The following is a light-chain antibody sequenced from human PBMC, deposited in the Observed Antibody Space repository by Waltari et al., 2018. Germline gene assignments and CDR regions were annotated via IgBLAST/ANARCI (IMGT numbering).Light chain of an antibody. Sequence: QSALTQPASVSGSPGQSITISCTGTSSDVGFYNYVSWYQHPPCKAPKLMVYEVTNRPSGVSKRSSCSTSGNPASLPISGLQAEDEADYYCNSYTTARNLDYVFGTGTKVTVL. V-gene: IGLV2-14*01. CDR3: NSYTTARNLDYV. J-gene: IGLJ1*01. CDR1: SSDVGFYNY. CDR2: EVT.